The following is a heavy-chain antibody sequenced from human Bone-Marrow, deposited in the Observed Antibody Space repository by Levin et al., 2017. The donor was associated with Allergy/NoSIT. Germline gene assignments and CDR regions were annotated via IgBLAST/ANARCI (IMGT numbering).Heavy chain of an antibody. Sequence: GASVKVSCKASGGTFSSYAISWVRQAPGQGLEWMGGIIPIFGTANYAQKFQGRVTITADESTSTAYMELSSLRSEDTAVYYCARGRGGYGDPKSPKLHYDYYMDGWGKGTTVTVSS. CDR2: IIPIFGTA. D-gene: IGHD4-17*01. V-gene: IGHV1-69*13. J-gene: IGHJ6*03. CDR1: GGTFSSYA. CDR3: ARGRGGYGDPKSPKLHYDYYMDG.